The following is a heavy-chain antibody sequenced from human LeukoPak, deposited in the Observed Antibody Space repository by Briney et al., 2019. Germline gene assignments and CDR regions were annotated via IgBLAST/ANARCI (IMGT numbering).Heavy chain of an antibody. J-gene: IGHJ4*02. CDR2: ISSSSSYI. CDR3: AYSSGWYGGY. D-gene: IGHD6-19*01. V-gene: IGHV3-21*01. Sequence: GGSLRLSCAASGFTFSSYEMNWVRQAPGKGLEWVSSISSSSSYIYYADSVKGRFTISRDNAKNSLYLQMNSLRAEDTAVYYCAYSSGWYGGYWGQGTLVTVSS. CDR1: GFTFSSYE.